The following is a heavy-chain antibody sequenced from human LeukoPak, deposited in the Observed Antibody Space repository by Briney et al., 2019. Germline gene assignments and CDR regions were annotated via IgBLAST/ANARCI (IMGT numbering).Heavy chain of an antibody. J-gene: IGHJ6*03. CDR1: GYSFTSYW. CDR2: IYPGDSDT. V-gene: IGHV5-51*01. Sequence: GESLKISCKGSGYSFTSYWIGWVRQMPGKGLEWMGIIYPGDSDTRYSPSFQGQVTISADKSISTAYLQWSSLKASDTAMYYCARHKEVGVSNSRGYYYYMDVWGKGTTVTISS. D-gene: IGHD1-26*01. CDR3: ARHKEVGVSNSRGYYYYMDV.